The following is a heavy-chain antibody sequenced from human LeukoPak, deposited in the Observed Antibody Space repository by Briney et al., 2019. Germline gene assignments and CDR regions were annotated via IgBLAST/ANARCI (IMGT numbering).Heavy chain of an antibody. CDR1: AFTVSNNY. Sequence: GGSLRLSCAASAFTVSNNYMGWVRQAPGKGLEWVSVIYSGGSTYYADSVKGRFTISRDNSKNTLYLQMNSLRAEDTAVYYCARALSYFDYWGQGTLVTVSS. V-gene: IGHV3-66*01. CDR2: IYSGGST. J-gene: IGHJ4*02. CDR3: ARALSYFDY.